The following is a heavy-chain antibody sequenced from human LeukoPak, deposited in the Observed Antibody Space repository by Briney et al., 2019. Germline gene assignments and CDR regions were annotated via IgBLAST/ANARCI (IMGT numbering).Heavy chain of an antibody. CDR1: GGSITSYY. V-gene: IGHV4-59*01. J-gene: IGHJ1*01. D-gene: IGHD2-15*01. Sequence: PSETLTLTCTVSGGSITSYYWTWIRQPPGKGLEWIGYIYHSGTTNYNPSLKSRVTISVDTSKNQFSLKLSSVTAADTAVYYCAQKAPYSPGYSQDWGQGTLVTVSS. CDR2: IYHSGTT. CDR3: AQKAPYSPGYSQD.